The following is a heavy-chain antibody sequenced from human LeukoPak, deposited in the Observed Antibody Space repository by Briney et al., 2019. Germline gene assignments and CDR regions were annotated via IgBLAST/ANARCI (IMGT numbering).Heavy chain of an antibody. CDR2: IYYSGST. D-gene: IGHD2-2*01. J-gene: IGHJ5*02. V-gene: IGHV4-31*03. Sequence: SETLSLTCTVSGGSINSGGYYWRWIRQHPGKGLEWIGYIYYSGSTYYNPSLKSRVTISVDTSKNQFSLKLGSVTAADTAVYYCARGGCSSTSGYLVPSNWFDPWGQGTLVTVSS. CDR1: GGSINSGGYY. CDR3: ARGGCSSTSGYLVPSNWFDP.